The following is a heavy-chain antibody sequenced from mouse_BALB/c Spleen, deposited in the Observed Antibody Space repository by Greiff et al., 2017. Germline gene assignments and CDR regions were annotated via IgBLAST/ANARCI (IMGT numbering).Heavy chain of an antibody. CDR3: ARVTTVVFDY. V-gene: IGHV5-6-5*01. CDR1: GFTFSSYA. Sequence: EVKLMESGGGLVKPGGSLKLSCAASGFTFSSYAMSWVRQTPEKRLEWVASISSGGSTYYPDSVKGRFTISRDNARNILYLQMSSLRSEDTAMYYCARVTTVVFDYWGQGTTLTVSS. D-gene: IGHD1-1*01. CDR2: ISSGGST. J-gene: IGHJ2*01.